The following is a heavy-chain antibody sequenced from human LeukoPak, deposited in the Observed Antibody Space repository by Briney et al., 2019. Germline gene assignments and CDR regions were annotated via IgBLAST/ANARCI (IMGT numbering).Heavy chain of an antibody. Sequence: GESLKISCKDSGYSFTSYWIGWVRQMPGKGLEWMGIIYPGDSDTRYSPSFQGQVTISADKSINTAYLQWSSLKASDTAMYYCASPAITSGFNWNDESGFGYAFDIWGQGTMVTVSS. CDR1: GYSFTSYW. CDR2: IYPGDSDT. CDR3: ASPAITSGFNWNDESGFGYAFDI. D-gene: IGHD1-20*01. J-gene: IGHJ3*02. V-gene: IGHV5-51*01.